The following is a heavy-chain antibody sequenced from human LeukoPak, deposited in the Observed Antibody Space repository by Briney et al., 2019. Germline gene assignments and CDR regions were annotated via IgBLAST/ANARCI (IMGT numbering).Heavy chain of an antibody. D-gene: IGHD6-19*01. V-gene: IGHV4-39*07. Sequence: SETLSLTCTVSGGSISSSSYYWIWMRQPPGKELKGIGSIYYSGRTSYTPSLTSRVTISVDTSNNQFSLKRSSVTAAHTAVYYCARAVAGRFYYYYMDVWGKGTTVTVSS. CDR1: GGSISSSSYY. CDR2: IYYSGRT. CDR3: ARAVAGRFYYYYMDV. J-gene: IGHJ6*03.